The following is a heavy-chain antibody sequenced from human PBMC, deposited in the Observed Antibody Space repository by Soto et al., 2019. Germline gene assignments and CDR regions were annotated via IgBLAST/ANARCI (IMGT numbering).Heavy chain of an antibody. CDR2: IIPIFGTA. J-gene: IGHJ6*02. V-gene: IGHV1-69*01. CDR3: ARGVAVAAAPLPHHGMDV. CDR1: GGTFSSYA. Sequence: QVQLVQSGAEVKKPGSSVKVSCKASGGTFSSYAISWVRQAPGQGLEWMGGIIPIFGTANYAQKFQGRVTMTAAESTSTAAVEVRSLRSADTAVDYCARGVAVAAAPLPHHGMDVWGQGTTVTVSS. D-gene: IGHD6-19*01.